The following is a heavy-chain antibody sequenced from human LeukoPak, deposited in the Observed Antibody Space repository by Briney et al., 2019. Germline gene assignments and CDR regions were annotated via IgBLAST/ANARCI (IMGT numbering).Heavy chain of an antibody. V-gene: IGHV1-46*01. CDR1: GYTFTSYY. Sequence: ASVPVSCKASGYTFTSYYMHWVRQAPGQGLEWMGIINPSGGSTSYAQKFQGRVTMTRDTSTSTVYMELSSLRSEDTAVYYCARERTGNSDSSGHYDYWGQGNLVTVSS. J-gene: IGHJ4*02. CDR2: INPSGGST. D-gene: IGHD3-22*01. CDR3: ARERTGNSDSSGHYDY.